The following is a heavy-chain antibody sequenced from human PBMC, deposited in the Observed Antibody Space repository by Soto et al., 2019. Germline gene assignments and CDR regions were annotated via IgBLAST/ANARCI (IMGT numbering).Heavy chain of an antibody. V-gene: IGHV2-26*01. CDR1: GFSLSNARMG. J-gene: IGHJ6*04. CDR3: ARTQVGGKSASDYYCYGMDV. Sequence: QVTLKESGPVLVKPTETLTLTCTVSGFSLSNARMGVSWIRQPPGKALEWLAHIFSNDEKSYSTSLKSRLTISKDTSKSQVVLTMTNMDPVDTATYYCARTQVGGKSASDYYCYGMDVWGEETTVTVSS. D-gene: IGHD6-19*01. CDR2: IFSNDEK.